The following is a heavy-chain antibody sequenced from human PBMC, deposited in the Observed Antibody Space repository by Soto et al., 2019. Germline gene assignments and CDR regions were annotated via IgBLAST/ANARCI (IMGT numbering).Heavy chain of an antibody. D-gene: IGHD3-22*01. Sequence: GGSLRLSCAASGFTFSSYAMSWVRQAPGKGLEWVSAISGSGGSTYYADSVKGRFTISRDNSKNTLYLQMNSLRAEDTAVYYCAKGNDSSGYAGDAFDIWGQGTMVTVS. J-gene: IGHJ3*02. V-gene: IGHV3-23*01. CDR3: AKGNDSSGYAGDAFDI. CDR1: GFTFSSYA. CDR2: ISGSGGST.